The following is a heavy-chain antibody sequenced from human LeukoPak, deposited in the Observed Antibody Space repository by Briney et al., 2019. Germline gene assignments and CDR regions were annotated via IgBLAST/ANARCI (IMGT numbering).Heavy chain of an antibody. CDR3: ARDLATDYVFWSGYFYYYYYYMDV. CDR1: GGSISSYY. D-gene: IGHD3-3*01. CDR2: IYTSGST. Sequence: SETLSLTCTVSGGSISSYYWSWIRQPAGKGLEWIGRIYTSGSTNYNPSLKSRVTMSVDTSKNQFSLKLSSVTAADTAVYYCARDLATDYVFWSGYFYYYYYYMDVWGKGTTVTVSS. J-gene: IGHJ6*03. V-gene: IGHV4-4*07.